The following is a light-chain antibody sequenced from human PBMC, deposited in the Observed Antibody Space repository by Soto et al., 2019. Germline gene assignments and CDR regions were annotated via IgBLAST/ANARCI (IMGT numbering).Light chain of an antibody. CDR3: QHPGDYMWT. V-gene: IGKV1-5*03. CDR2: KAS. J-gene: IGKJ1*01. Sequence: DIHLTQSPSTLSASVGDRVTITCRASQSISSWLAWYQQKPGKAPKLLIYKASTLESGVPSRFSGSGSGTEFTLTISSLRPDDFATYYCQHPGDYMWTFGQGTKVEIK. CDR1: QSISSW.